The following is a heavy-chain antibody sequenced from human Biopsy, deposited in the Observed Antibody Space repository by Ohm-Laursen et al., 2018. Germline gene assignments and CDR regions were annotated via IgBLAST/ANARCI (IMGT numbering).Heavy chain of an antibody. J-gene: IGHJ5*02. Sequence: SETLSLTCSVSGGSFSGYYWSWIRQTPGKGLEWIGEVSHSGSANYNPSLKSRVTMSVDTSKNKFSLRVSSVTAADTAVYYCARDRDRRGWFDPWGQGTLVTVSS. CDR2: VSHSGSA. CDR1: GGSFSGYY. V-gene: IGHV4-34*01. D-gene: IGHD1-14*01. CDR3: ARDRDRRGWFDP.